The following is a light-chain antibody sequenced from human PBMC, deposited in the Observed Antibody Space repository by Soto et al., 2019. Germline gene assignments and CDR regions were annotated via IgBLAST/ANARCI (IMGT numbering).Light chain of an antibody. CDR1: SSDVGGYKY. CDR3: TSYASTSNVV. Sequence: QAVVTQPASVSGSPGQSITISCTGTSSDVGGYKYVSWYQHHPGKAPKLMIYEVSNRPSGISNRFSGSKSGNTASLTISGLQAEDEADYYCTSYASTSNVVFGGGTKLTVL. V-gene: IGLV2-14*01. CDR2: EVS. J-gene: IGLJ2*01.